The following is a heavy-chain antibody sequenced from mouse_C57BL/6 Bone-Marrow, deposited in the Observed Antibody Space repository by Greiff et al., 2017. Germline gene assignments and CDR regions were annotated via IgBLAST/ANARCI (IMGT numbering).Heavy chain of an antibody. Sequence: VQLQQSGPELVKPGDSVKISCKASGYSFTGYFMNWVMQSHGKSLEWIGRINPYNGDTFYNQKFKGKATLTVDKSSSKAHMELRSLTSEDSAVYYCARGDGYYSWFAYWGQGTLVTVSA. CDR2: INPYNGDT. CDR1: GYSFTGYF. D-gene: IGHD2-3*01. V-gene: IGHV1-20*01. CDR3: ARGDGYYSWFAY. J-gene: IGHJ3*01.